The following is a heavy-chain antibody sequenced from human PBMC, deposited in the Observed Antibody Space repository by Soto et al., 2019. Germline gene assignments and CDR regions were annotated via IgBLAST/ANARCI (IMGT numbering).Heavy chain of an antibody. D-gene: IGHD3-10*01. V-gene: IGHV1-2*02. CDR3: ARNMDYYYGPGSGNGHGS. CDR2: INPKFGDT. J-gene: IGHJ6*02. CDR1: GYTFTAYY. Sequence: QVQLVQSGAEVKEPGDSVRVSCEASGYTFTAYYIHWVRQAPGQGLEWMGWINPKFGDTTYAQDFQGRVPMTRDMSISTVYMELSRLTSDDTAIYYCARNMDYYYGPGSGNGHGSWGQGTTVTVFS.